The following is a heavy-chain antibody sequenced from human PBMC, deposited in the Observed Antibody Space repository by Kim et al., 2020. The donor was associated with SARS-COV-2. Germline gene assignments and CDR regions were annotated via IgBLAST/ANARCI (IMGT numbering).Heavy chain of an antibody. Sequence: GESLKISCKGVGYSFTSYWIGWVRQMPGKGLEWMGIIYPDDSETRSSPSFQGQVTISVHKSISTAYLQWSSLKASDTAMYYCARQREGDFDYWGQGTLVTVSS. CDR1: GYSFTSYW. V-gene: IGHV5-51*01. CDR3: ARQREGDFDY. CDR2: IYPDDSET. J-gene: IGHJ4*02.